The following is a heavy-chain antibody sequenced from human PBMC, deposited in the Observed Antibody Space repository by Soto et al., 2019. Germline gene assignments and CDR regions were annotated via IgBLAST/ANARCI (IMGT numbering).Heavy chain of an antibody. CDR3: ARGNFWRGYDPSDYYYMDV. J-gene: IGHJ6*03. Sequence: QVQLQPWGAGLLKPSETLSLTCAVSGGSFTGYFWNWIRQTPGKGLEWIGEINQSGSTTYNPSLTIRVTISVDRSKNQFSRGLNSVTAADTAVYYCARGNFWRGYDPSDYYYMDVWGKGTAVTVSS. CDR2: INQSGST. D-gene: IGHD3-3*01. CDR1: GGSFTGYF. V-gene: IGHV4-34*02.